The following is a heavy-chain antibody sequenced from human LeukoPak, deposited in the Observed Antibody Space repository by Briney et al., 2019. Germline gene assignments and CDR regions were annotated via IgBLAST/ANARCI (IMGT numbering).Heavy chain of an antibody. CDR3: ARGSRRLADFHY. Sequence: PSETLSLTCTVSGGSISSYYWSWIRQPPGKGLEWIGYMSYSGTSSYNPSLRSRITISVDASKKQFSLKLSSVTAADTAVYYCARGSRRLADFHYWGQGTLVTVSS. D-gene: IGHD1-26*01. CDR1: GGSISSYY. V-gene: IGHV4-59*08. CDR2: MSYSGTS. J-gene: IGHJ4*02.